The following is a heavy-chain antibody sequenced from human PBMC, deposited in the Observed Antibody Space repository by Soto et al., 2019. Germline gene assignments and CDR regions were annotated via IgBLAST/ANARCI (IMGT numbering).Heavy chain of an antibody. Sequence: ASVKVSCKASGYTFTSYDINWVRQATGQGLEWMGWMNPNSGKIGYAQKFQGRVTMTRNTSISTAYMELSSLRSEDTAVYYCASSYGISWYGDYWGQGTLVTVSS. V-gene: IGHV1-8*01. CDR2: MNPNSGKI. J-gene: IGHJ4*02. CDR3: ASSYGISWYGDY. D-gene: IGHD6-19*01. CDR1: GYTFTSYD.